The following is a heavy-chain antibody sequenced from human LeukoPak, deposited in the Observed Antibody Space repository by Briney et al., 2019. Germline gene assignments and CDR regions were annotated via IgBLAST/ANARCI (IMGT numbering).Heavy chain of an antibody. CDR2: LSGSSSAI. D-gene: IGHD3-10*01. J-gene: IGHJ4*02. CDR1: GFTFSNYA. CDR3: AKDHIAYNYYGSGSYSN. V-gene: IGHV3-23*01. Sequence: GGSLRLSCAASGFTFSNYAMSWVRQAPGKGLEWVSVLSGSSSAIYYAESVKGRFTISRDNSKNTLYLQMDSLRVEDTGVYYCAKDHIAYNYYGSGSYSNWGQGTPVTVSS.